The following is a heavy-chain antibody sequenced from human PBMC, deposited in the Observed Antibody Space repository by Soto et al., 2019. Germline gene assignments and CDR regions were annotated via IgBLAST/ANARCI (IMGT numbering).Heavy chain of an antibody. Sequence: SVKVSCKASGGTFSSYAISWVRQAPGQGLEWMGGIIPIFGTANYAQKFQGRVTITADESTSTAYMELSSLRSEDTAVYYCATDPIYCSSTSCSARFDPWGQGTLVTVSS. CDR2: IIPIFGTA. V-gene: IGHV1-69*13. CDR1: GGTFSSYA. J-gene: IGHJ5*02. CDR3: ATDPIYCSSTSCSARFDP. D-gene: IGHD2-2*01.